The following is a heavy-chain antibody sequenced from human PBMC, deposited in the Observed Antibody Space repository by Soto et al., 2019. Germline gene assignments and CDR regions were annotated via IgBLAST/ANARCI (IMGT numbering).Heavy chain of an antibody. V-gene: IGHV4-30-4*01. CDR2: IYYSGST. CDR1: GGSISSGDYY. D-gene: IGHD3-10*01. J-gene: IGHJ5*02. Sequence: QVQLQESGPGLVKPSQTLSLTCTVSGGSISSGDYYWSWIRQPPGKGLEWIGYIYYSGSTYYNPSLKSRVTISVDTSKNQFSLKLSSVTAADTAVYYCAREQLWFGELFSQNWFDPWGQGTLVTVSS. CDR3: AREQLWFGELFSQNWFDP.